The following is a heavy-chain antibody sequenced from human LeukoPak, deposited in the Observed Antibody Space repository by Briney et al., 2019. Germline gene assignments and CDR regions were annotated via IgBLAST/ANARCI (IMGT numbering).Heavy chain of an antibody. J-gene: IGHJ3*02. V-gene: IGHV5-51*01. Sequence: GESLKISCKASGYSFTSYWIGWVRQMPGKGLEWMGIIYPGDSDTRYSPSFQGQVTISADRSISTAYLQWSSLKASDTAMYYCARLRGYCSSTSCYSDAFDIWGQGTMVTVSS. CDR3: ARLRGYCSSTSCYSDAFDI. CDR1: GYSFTSYW. CDR2: IYPGDSDT. D-gene: IGHD2-2*01.